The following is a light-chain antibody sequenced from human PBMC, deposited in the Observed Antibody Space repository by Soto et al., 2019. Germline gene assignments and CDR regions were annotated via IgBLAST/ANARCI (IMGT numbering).Light chain of an antibody. CDR3: QQYDVSPIT. Sequence: DSGLTQSPGTLSLSPGERASLSCRASQNGNSFLAWYQQTPGPAPRLLIYDAPSRATGIPDRFSGSGSGTDFTLTITRLEPEDFAVYFCQQYDVSPITFGLLTRLEIK. CDR2: DAP. J-gene: IGKJ5*01. CDR1: QNGNSF. V-gene: IGKV3-20*01.